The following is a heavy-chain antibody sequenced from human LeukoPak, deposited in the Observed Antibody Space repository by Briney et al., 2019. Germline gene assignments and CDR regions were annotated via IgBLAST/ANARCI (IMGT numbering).Heavy chain of an antibody. Sequence: SETLSLTCTVSGGSISSYYWSWIRQPPGKGLEWIGYIYYSGSTNYNPSLKSRVTISVGTSKNQFSLKLSSVTAADTAVYYCARYHSPDFWSGYYSDYYYYYYMDVWGKGTTVTVSS. V-gene: IGHV4-59*01. CDR3: ARYHSPDFWSGYYSDYYYYYYMDV. J-gene: IGHJ6*03. CDR2: IYYSGST. D-gene: IGHD3-3*01. CDR1: GGSISSYY.